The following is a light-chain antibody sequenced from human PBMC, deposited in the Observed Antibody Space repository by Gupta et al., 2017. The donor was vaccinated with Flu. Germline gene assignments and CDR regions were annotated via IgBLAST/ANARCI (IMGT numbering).Light chain of an antibody. CDR3: QHYNNWPVT. CDR1: QSIGSN. Sequence: GERVTLSCRASQSIGSNLVWYQQKPGQAPRLLTYGVSTRATGIPARFSASGSGTEFTLTISSLQSEDFAVYYCQHYNNWPVTFGQGTKVEIK. V-gene: IGKV3-15*01. CDR2: GVS. J-gene: IGKJ1*01.